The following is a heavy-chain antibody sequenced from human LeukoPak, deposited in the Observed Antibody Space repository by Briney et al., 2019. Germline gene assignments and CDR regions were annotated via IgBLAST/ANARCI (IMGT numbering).Heavy chain of an antibody. CDR3: ASEPYYYDSSGYYYHLPVDY. D-gene: IGHD3-22*01. CDR1: GGSISSSSYY. V-gene: IGHV4-39*07. Sequence: SETLSLTCTVSGGSISSSSYYWGWIRQPPGKGLEWIGSIYYSGSTYYNPSLKSRVTISVDTSKNQFSLKLSSVTAADTAVYYCASEPYYYDSSGYYYHLPVDYWGQGTLVTVSS. CDR2: IYYSGST. J-gene: IGHJ4*02.